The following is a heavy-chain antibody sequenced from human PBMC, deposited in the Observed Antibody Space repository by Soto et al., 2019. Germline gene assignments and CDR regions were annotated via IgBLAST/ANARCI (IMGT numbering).Heavy chain of an antibody. V-gene: IGHV1-24*01. CDR2: FDPEDGET. Sequence: GASVKVSCKVSGYTLTELSMHWVRQVPGKGLEWMGGFDPEDGETIYAQKFQGRVTMTEDTSTDTAYMELSSLRSEDTAVYYCATGYDFWSGYSYAYWGQGTLVTVSS. J-gene: IGHJ4*02. CDR3: ATGYDFWSGYSYAY. D-gene: IGHD3-3*01. CDR1: GYTLTELS.